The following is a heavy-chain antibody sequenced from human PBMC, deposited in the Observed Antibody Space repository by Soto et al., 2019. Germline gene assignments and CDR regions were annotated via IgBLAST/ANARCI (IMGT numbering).Heavy chain of an antibody. CDR1: GYSFTNYW. V-gene: IGHV5-10-1*01. Sequence: EVQLVQSGAEVKKPGESLRISCKGSGYSFTNYWISWLRQMPGKGLEWMGRIDPSDSYTNYSPSFQGHVTISADKSISTAYLQWSSLKASDTAMYYCAREGYYDDSSGYYRETWFDPWGQGTLVTVSS. J-gene: IGHJ5*02. CDR3: AREGYYDDSSGYYRETWFDP. D-gene: IGHD3-22*01. CDR2: IDPSDSYT.